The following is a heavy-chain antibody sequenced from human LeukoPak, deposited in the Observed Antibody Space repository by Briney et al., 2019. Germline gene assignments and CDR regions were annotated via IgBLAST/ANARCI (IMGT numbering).Heavy chain of an antibody. J-gene: IGHJ3*02. Sequence: GGSLRLSCAASGFTVSSNEMSWVRQAPGKGLEWVSSISGGSTYYADSRKGRFTISRDNAKNSLYLQMNSLRAEDTAVYYCASANDPDAFDIWGQGTMVTVSS. D-gene: IGHD1-1*01. V-gene: IGHV3-38-3*01. CDR3: ASANDPDAFDI. CDR2: ISGGST. CDR1: GFTVSSNE.